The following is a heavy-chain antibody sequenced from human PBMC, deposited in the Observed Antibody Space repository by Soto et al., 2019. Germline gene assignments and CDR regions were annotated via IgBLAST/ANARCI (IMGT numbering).Heavy chain of an antibody. V-gene: IGHV1-69*12. D-gene: IGHD4-17*01. Sequence: QGQLVQSGAEVKKPGSSVKVSCKASGDTFSSYAISWVRQAPGQRLEWMGGIIPIFGTTSYAQNFLGRATITADESTSTADMELSSLRSEDTAVYYCARVGGGTKVTLHYFDNWGQGTLVTVSP. J-gene: IGHJ4*02. CDR2: IIPIFGTT. CDR3: ARVGGGTKVTLHYFDN. CDR1: GDTFSSYA.